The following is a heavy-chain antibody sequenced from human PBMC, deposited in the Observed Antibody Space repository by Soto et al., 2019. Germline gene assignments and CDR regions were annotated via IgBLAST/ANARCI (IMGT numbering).Heavy chain of an antibody. Sequence: PGGSLRLSCAASGFTFSSYGMHWVRQAPGKGLEWVAVIWYDGSNKYYADSVKGRFTISRDNSKNTLYLQMNSLRAEDTAVYYCARERRYTRLRYFDWPPGWLFDPWGQGTLVTVSS. CDR3: ARERRYTRLRYFDWPPGWLFDP. D-gene: IGHD3-9*01. J-gene: IGHJ5*02. CDR2: IWYDGSNK. V-gene: IGHV3-33*01. CDR1: GFTFSSYG.